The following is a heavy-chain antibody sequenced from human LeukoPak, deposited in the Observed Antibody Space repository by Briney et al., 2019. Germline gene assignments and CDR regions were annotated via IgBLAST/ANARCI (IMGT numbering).Heavy chain of an antibody. D-gene: IGHD3-3*01. J-gene: IGHJ4*02. CDR2: IYYSGST. CDR1: GGSISSSSYY. CDR3: ASIRSITIFGVVITPFDY. V-gene: IGHV4-39*01. Sequence: SETLSLTCTVSGGSISSSSYYWGWIRQPPGKGLEWIGSIYYSGSTYYNPSLKSRVTISVDTSKNQFSLKLSSVTAADTAVYYCASIRSITIFGVVITPFDYWGQGTLVTVSS.